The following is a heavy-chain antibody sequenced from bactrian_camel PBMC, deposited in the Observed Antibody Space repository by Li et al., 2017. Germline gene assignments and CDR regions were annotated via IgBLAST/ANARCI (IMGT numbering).Heavy chain of an antibody. Sequence: VQLVESGGGLVQPGGSLRLGGAASGFTVSIHGMSWVRQAPGKGLEWVSSISSGGEATSYGRFTISRDNAKNTLYLHMNSLKSNDTALYYCATFPASGSFMLWGQGTQVTVS. D-gene: IGHD2*01. CDR2: ISSGGEAT. CDR3: ATFPASGSFML. V-gene: IGHV3S40*01. J-gene: IGHJ4*01. CDR1: GFTVSIHG.